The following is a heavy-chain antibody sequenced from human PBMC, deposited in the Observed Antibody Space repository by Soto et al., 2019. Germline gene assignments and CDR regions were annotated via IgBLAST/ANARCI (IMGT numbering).Heavy chain of an antibody. Sequence: QVQLQESGPGLVKPSQTLSLTCTVSGGSISSGGYYWSWIRQHPGKGLEWIGYIYYSGSTYYNPSLQMRVTISVDTSKNQFSLKLSSVTAADTAVYYCASTILWFGELTKFDYWGQGTLVTVSS. J-gene: IGHJ4*02. D-gene: IGHD3-10*01. CDR1: GGSISSGGYY. V-gene: IGHV4-31*03. CDR3: ASTILWFGELTKFDY. CDR2: IYYSGST.